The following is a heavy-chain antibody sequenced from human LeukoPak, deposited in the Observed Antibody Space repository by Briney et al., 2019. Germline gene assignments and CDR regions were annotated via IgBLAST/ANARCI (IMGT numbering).Heavy chain of an antibody. J-gene: IGHJ4*02. Sequence: SGPALVKPTQTLTLTCTFSGFSLTTPDMCVTWIRQPPGKALEWLARIDWDDTKYYSTSLKTRLTISKGTSRNQVVLTMTNMDPVDTATYYCARMSPSSLDFWGQGTLVTVSS. V-gene: IGHV2-70*11. CDR3: ARMSPSSLDF. CDR1: GFSLTTPDMC. CDR2: IDWDDTK. D-gene: IGHD6-6*01.